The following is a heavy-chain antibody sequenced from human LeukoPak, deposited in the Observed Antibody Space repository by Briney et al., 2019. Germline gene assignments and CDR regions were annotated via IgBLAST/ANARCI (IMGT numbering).Heavy chain of an antibody. CDR1: GYTFTSYG. V-gene: IGHV1-18*01. CDR2: ISAYNGDT. D-gene: IGHD3-22*01. J-gene: IGHJ3*02. Sequence: GASVKVSCKASGYTFTSYGISWVRQAPGQGLEWMEWISAYNGDTNYAQKLQGRVTMTTDTSTSTAYMELRSLRSDDTAVYYCARGGPAPHRITLIVVASSTDAFDIWGQGTMVTVSS. CDR3: ARGGPAPHRITLIVVASSTDAFDI.